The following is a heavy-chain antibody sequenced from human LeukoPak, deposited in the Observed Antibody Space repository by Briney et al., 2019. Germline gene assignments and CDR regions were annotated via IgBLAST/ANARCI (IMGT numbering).Heavy chain of an antibody. Sequence: SETLSLTCAVYGGSFSGYYWSWIRQPPGKGLEWIGEINHSGSTNYNPSLKSRVTISVDTSKNQFSLKLSSVTAADTAVYYCARFSGSHAPNHFDYWGQGTLVTVSS. V-gene: IGHV4-34*01. CDR1: GGSFSGYY. J-gene: IGHJ4*02. CDR2: INHSGST. CDR3: ARFSGSHAPNHFDY. D-gene: IGHD1-26*01.